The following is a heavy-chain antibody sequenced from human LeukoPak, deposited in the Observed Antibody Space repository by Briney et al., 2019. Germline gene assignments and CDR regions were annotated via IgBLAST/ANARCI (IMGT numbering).Heavy chain of an antibody. J-gene: IGHJ5*02. V-gene: IGHV4-30-4*01. CDR1: GGSITSGDYY. D-gene: IGHD3-22*01. CDR3: ARPYYYDSRIDP. CDR2: MYYSGST. Sequence: PSQTLSLTCTVSGGSITSGDYYWSWIRQPPGKGLEWIAYMYYSGSTYYNPSLKSRVTMSADTSKNQFSLRLSSVTAADTAVYYCARPYYYDSRIDPWGQGTPVTVSS.